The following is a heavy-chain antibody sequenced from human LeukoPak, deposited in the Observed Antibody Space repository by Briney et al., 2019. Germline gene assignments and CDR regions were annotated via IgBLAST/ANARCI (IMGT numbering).Heavy chain of an antibody. V-gene: IGHV1-18*04. CDR2: ISAYNGNT. CDR1: GYSFTSYW. Sequence: GESLKISCKGSGYSFTSYWISWVRQAPGQGLEWMGWISAYNGNTNYAQKFQGRVTMTTETSTSTAYMELRSLRSDDTAVYYCARDDGRWNDYDSSGPDYWGQGTLVTVSS. CDR3: ARDDGRWNDYDSSGPDY. D-gene: IGHD3-22*01. J-gene: IGHJ4*02.